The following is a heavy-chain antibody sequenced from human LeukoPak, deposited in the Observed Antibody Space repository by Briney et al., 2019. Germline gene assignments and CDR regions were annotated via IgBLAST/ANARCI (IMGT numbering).Heavy chain of an antibody. CDR3: AREIARYSYGAFDY. Sequence: TGGSLRLSCAASGFTFSSYSMNWVRQAPGKGLEWVSSINSRSSYIYYADSVKGRFTVSRGNAQNSLYLQMNSLRAEDTAVYYCAREIARYSYGAFDYWGQGTLVTVSS. D-gene: IGHD5-18*01. CDR2: INSRSSYI. J-gene: IGHJ4*02. V-gene: IGHV3-21*01. CDR1: GFTFSSYS.